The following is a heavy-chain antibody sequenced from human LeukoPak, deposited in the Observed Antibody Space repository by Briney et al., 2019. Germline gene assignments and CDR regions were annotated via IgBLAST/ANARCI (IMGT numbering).Heavy chain of an antibody. V-gene: IGHV4-34*01. J-gene: IGHJ4*02. CDR3: AGALKDFWSDYSRAYFDY. D-gene: IGHD3-3*01. CDR1: GGSFSGYY. CDR2: INHSGST. Sequence: SETLSLTCAVYGGSFSGYYWSWIRQPPGEGLEWIGEINHSGSTNYNPSLKSRVTISVDTSKNQFSLKLGSVTAADTAVYYCAGALKDFWSDYSRAYFDYWGQGTLVTVSS.